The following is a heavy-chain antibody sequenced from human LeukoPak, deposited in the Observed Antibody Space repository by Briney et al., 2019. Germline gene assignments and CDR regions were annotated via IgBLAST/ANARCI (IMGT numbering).Heavy chain of an antibody. V-gene: IGHV3-23*01. J-gene: IGHJ4*02. CDR1: GFTLSNYA. CDR3: ANLWGYCSGGSCYAFDY. D-gene: IGHD2-15*01. Sequence: PGGSLRLSCVASGFTLSNYAMSWVRQAPGKGLEWVSAISGSGGSTYYADSVKGRFTISRDNSKSTLYLQMNSLRAEDTAVYYCANLWGYCSGGSCYAFDYWGQGTLVTVSS. CDR2: ISGSGGST.